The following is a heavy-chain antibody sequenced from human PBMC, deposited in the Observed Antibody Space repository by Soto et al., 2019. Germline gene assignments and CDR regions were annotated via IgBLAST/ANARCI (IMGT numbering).Heavy chain of an antibody. V-gene: IGHV3-30*18. CDR2: ISYDGSNK. J-gene: IGHJ4*02. Sequence: PGGSLRLSCAASGFTFSSYGMHWVRQAPGKGLEWVAVISYDGSNKYYADSVKGRFTISRDNSKNTLHLQMNSLRAEDTAVYYCAKDRYSGYDLDYFDYWGQGTLVTVSS. CDR1: GFTFSSYG. D-gene: IGHD5-12*01. CDR3: AKDRYSGYDLDYFDY.